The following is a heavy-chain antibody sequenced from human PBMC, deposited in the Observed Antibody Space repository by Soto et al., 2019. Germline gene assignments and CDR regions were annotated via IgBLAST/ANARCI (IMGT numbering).Heavy chain of an antibody. CDR2: LNPNTGDS. CDR3: ARRAETNGWNGFGADKYYFDF. CDR1: GYTFTSYE. Sequence: QVQLVQSGAEVRKPGASVKVSCEASGYTFTSYEIYWVRQATGQGLEWMGWLNPNTGDSGYAQKFQGRITVTSDTSINTVHMELSSLRSEDTAVYYCARRAETNGWNGFGADKYYFDFWGQGTPVTVSS. J-gene: IGHJ4*02. V-gene: IGHV1-8*01. D-gene: IGHD3-3*01.